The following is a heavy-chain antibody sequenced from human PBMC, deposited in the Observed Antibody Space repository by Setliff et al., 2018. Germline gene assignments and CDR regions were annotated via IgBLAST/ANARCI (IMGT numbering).Heavy chain of an antibody. V-gene: IGHV3-74*01. CDR1: GFTFSNCW. CDR2: ITNDGSNK. Sequence: LRLSCAASGFTFSNCWMQWVRQAPGKGPVWVSRITNDGSNKYYTDSVKGRFTISRDNSKNTLYLQMNSLRAEDTAVYYCARNPPTMVRGVIYYYYYMDVWGKGTTVTVSS. J-gene: IGHJ6*03. D-gene: IGHD3-10*01. CDR3: ARNPPTMVRGVIYYYYYMDV.